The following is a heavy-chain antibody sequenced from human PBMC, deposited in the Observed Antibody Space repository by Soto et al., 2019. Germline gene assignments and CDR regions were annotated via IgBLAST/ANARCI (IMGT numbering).Heavy chain of an antibody. CDR3: ATGRSDLTFGP. D-gene: IGHD3-10*01. CDR1: GYSFSTNG. V-gene: IGHV1-18*04. CDR2: ISANTGET. Sequence: QVQLAQSGAEVKKPGASVTFSCKASGYSFSTNGVTWVRQAPGQGREWMGWISANTGETLYAEKFEARITFTADTTTTIVHSELRSLSSDQTARLCCATGRSDLTFGPWGQEPL. J-gene: IGHJ4*02.